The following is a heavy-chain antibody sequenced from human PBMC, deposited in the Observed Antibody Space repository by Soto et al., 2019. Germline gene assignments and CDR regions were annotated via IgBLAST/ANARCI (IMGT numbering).Heavy chain of an antibody. V-gene: IGHV3-30-3*01. Sequence: QVQLVESGGGVVQPGRSLRLSCAASGFKFNTYTFNWVRQAPGKGLEWVAMISPDGSKTNYADALKGRFTISRDNSNNKVFLQMNRLTTEDTAIYFCARGLLEVMVPFDHWGQGTLVTVS. J-gene: IGHJ4*02. CDR1: GFKFNTYT. D-gene: IGHD2-8*02. CDR3: ARGLLEVMVPFDH. CDR2: ISPDGSKT.